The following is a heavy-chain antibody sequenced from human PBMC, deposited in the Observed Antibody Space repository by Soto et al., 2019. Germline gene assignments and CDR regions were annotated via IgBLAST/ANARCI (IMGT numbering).Heavy chain of an antibody. CDR1: GYTFINFF. D-gene: IGHD2-15*01. J-gene: IGHJ3*02. V-gene: IGHV1-46*01. CDR3: ARSHCSGGSCYLGAFDI. Sequence: QVQLVQSGAEVQKPGASVKISCKASGYTFINFFIHWVRQAPGQGLEWVGIINPSGGATTYPQQFQGRVTMTRDTSTSTVYMDVSSLRFDDTAVYYCARSHCSGGSCYLGAFDIWGQGTMVTVSS. CDR2: INPSGGAT.